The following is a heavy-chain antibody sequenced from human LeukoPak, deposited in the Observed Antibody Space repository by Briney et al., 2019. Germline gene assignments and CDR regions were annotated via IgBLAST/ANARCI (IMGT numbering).Heavy chain of an antibody. CDR1: GGSISSYY. CDR3: ARLPCSSSRGQDD. J-gene: IGHJ4*02. Sequence: PSETLSLTCTVSGGSISSYYWSWIRQPPGKGLEWIGYIYYSGSTNYNPSLKSRVTISVDTSKNQFSLKLSSVTAADTAVYYCARLPCSSSRGQDDWGQGTLVTVSS. D-gene: IGHD6-6*01. CDR2: IYYSGST. V-gene: IGHV4-59*08.